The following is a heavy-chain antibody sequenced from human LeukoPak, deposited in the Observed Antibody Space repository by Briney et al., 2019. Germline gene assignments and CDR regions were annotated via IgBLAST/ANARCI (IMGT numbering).Heavy chain of an antibody. V-gene: IGHV1-18*04. CDR2: IRAYNGNT. CDR1: GYTFTSYG. J-gene: IGHJ4*02. D-gene: IGHD2-2*01. Sequence: ASVKVSRKASGYTFTSYGISWVRQAPGQGLEWMGWIRAYNGNTNYAQKLQGRVTMTTDTSTSTAYMELRSLRSDDTAVYYCARDLPRVVVPAAMIDYWGQGTLVTVSS. CDR3: ARDLPRVVVPAAMIDY.